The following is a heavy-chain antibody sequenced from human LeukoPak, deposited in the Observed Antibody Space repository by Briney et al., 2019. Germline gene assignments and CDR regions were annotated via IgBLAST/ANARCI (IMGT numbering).Heavy chain of an antibody. V-gene: IGHV3-66*02. J-gene: IGHJ4*02. D-gene: IGHD3-22*01. Sequence: GGSLRLSCAASGFTVSSNYMSWVRQAPGKGLEWVSVIYNGGSTNYADSVKGRFTISRDNSKNTLYLQMNSLKAEDTAVYYCAKDRPTYYYDSSGYYWPDYWGQGTLVTVSS. CDR3: AKDRPTYYYDSSGYYWPDY. CDR1: GFTVSSNY. CDR2: IYNGGST.